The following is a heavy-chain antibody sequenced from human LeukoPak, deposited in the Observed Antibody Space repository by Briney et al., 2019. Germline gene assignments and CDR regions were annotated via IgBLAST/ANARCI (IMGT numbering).Heavy chain of an antibody. CDR2: IYHSGST. J-gene: IGHJ4*02. CDR1: GYSISSGYY. D-gene: IGHD4-17*01. CDR3: ARATGTPLTFDY. Sequence: SETLSLTCTVSGYSISSGYYWGWIRQPPGKGLEWIGSIYHSGSTYYNPSLKSRVTISVDTSKNQFSLKLSSVTAADTAVYYCARATGTPLTFDYWAQGTLVTVSS. V-gene: IGHV4-38-2*02.